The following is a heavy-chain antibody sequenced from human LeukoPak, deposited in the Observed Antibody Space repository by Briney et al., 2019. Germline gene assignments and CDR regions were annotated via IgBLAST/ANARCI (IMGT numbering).Heavy chain of an antibody. CDR3: ARGPYYYDSSGYLYYYYYMDV. CDR2: IKQDGSAK. D-gene: IGHD3-22*01. Sequence: PGGSLRLSCAASGFTFSSYAMSWVRQAPGKGLEWVANIKQDGSAKYYVDSVKGRFTISRDNHKNSLYLQMTSLRAEDTAVYYCARGPYYYDSSGYLYYYYYMDVWGKGTTVTISS. CDR1: GFTFSSYA. V-gene: IGHV3-7*01. J-gene: IGHJ6*03.